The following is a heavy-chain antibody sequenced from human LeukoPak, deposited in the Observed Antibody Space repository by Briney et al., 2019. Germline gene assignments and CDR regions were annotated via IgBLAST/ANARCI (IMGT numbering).Heavy chain of an antibody. CDR2: IYPGDSDT. CDR3: ARTPGYSFYFDY. Sequence: GESLKISCKGSGYNFASYWIGWVRQMPGKGLEWKGIIYPGDSDTRSSPSFQGQVTMSVDKSVNTAYLQWSSLKASDTAMYYCARTPGYSFYFDYWGLGTPVTVSS. D-gene: IGHD5-18*01. V-gene: IGHV5-51*01. CDR1: GYNFASYW. J-gene: IGHJ4*02.